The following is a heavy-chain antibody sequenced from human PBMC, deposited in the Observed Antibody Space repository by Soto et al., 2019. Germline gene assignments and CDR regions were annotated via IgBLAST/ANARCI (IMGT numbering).Heavy chain of an antibody. CDR1: GFTFSTYA. J-gene: IGHJ4*02. CDR3: VTGGKANSRWRGTDY. D-gene: IGHD1-26*01. CDR2: ISSNGGST. V-gene: IGHV3-64D*06. Sequence: EVQLVESGGGLVQPGGSLRLSCSASGFTFSTYAMHWVRQAPGKGLEYVSGISSNGGSTYYADSVKGTFIISRDNSKSTVNLQMSTVRPEDTAVYYCVTGGKANSRWRGTDYWGQGTLVTVSS.